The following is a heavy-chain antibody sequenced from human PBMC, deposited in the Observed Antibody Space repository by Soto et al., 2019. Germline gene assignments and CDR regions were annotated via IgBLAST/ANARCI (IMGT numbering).Heavy chain of an antibody. CDR2: ISYDGSNK. Sequence: GGSLRLSCAASGFTFSSYAMHWVRQAPGKGLEWVAVISYDGSNKYYADSVKGRFTISRDNSKNTLYLQMNSLRAEDTAVYYCAKDRYDILTGYRIMEYYFDYWGQGTLVTVS. V-gene: IGHV3-30-3*01. D-gene: IGHD3-9*01. J-gene: IGHJ4*02. CDR1: GFTFSSYA. CDR3: AKDRYDILTGYRIMEYYFDY.